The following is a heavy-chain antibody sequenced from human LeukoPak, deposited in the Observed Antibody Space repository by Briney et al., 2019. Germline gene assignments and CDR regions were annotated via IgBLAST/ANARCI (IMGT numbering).Heavy chain of an antibody. J-gene: IGHJ6*02. CDR3: ARDSGRNCSSTSCYTLGYYYYGMDV. V-gene: IGHV1-69*13. Sequence: SVKVSCKASGGTFSSYAISWVRQAPGQGLEWMGGIIPIFGTANYAQKFQGRVTITADESTSTAYMELSSLRSEDTAVYYCARDSGRNCSSTSCYTLGYYYYGMDVWGQGTTVTVSS. D-gene: IGHD2-2*02. CDR2: IIPIFGTA. CDR1: GGTFSSYA.